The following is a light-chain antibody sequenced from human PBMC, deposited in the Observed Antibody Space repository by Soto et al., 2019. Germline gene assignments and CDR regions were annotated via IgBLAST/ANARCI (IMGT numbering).Light chain of an antibody. CDR2: LNSDGSH. CDR1: SGHSSYT. CDR3: QTWGSDIHVV. J-gene: IGLJ2*01. V-gene: IGLV4-69*01. Sequence: QPVLTQSPSASASLGASVKLTRTLSSGHSSYTIAWHQQQPEKGPRYLMTLNSDGSHRKGDGIPARFSGSSSGAERYLTISSLQSEDEADYYCQTWGSDIHVVFGGGTKVTVL.